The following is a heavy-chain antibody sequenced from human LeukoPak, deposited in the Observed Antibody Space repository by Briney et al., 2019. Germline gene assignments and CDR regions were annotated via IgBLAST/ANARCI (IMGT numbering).Heavy chain of an antibody. V-gene: IGHV4-39*07. Sequence: TPSETLSLTCTVSGGSISSSSYYWGWIRQPPGKGLEWIGSIYYSGSTYYNPSLKSRVSISVDTSKNQFSLKLSSVTAADTAVYYCAREGLGSGWYVGVNYFDYWGQGTLVTVSS. D-gene: IGHD6-19*01. J-gene: IGHJ4*02. CDR1: GGSISSSSYY. CDR2: IYYSGST. CDR3: AREGLGSGWYVGVNYFDY.